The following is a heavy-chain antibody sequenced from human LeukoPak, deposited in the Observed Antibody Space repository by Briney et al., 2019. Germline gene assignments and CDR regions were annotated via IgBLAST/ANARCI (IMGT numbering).Heavy chain of an antibody. V-gene: IGHV5-10-1*01. J-gene: IGHJ6*02. CDR3: ARVRVTTSLYYCYGFDV. D-gene: IGHD4-17*01. CDR2: IDPSDSYI. CDR1: GYSFTNYW. Sequence: GESLKISCKGSGYSFTNYWISWVHQMPGKGLEWMGRIDPSDSYINYSPSFQGHVTISADKSISTAYLQWSSLKASDTAIYYCARVRVTTSLYYCYGFDVWGQGTTVTVSS.